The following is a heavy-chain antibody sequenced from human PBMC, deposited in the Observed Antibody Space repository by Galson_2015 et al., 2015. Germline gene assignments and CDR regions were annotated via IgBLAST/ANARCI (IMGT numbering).Heavy chain of an antibody. J-gene: IGHJ3*02. D-gene: IGHD3-22*01. Sequence: SLRLSCAGSGFTFSSYWMSWVRQAPGKGLEWVANIKQDGSEKYYVDSVKGRFTISRDNAKNSLYLQMNSLRAEDTAVYYCARVSYYNTSGYSSQAFDIWGQGTMVTVSS. V-gene: IGHV3-7*05. CDR1: GFTFSSYW. CDR2: IKQDGSEK. CDR3: ARVSYYNTSGYSSQAFDI.